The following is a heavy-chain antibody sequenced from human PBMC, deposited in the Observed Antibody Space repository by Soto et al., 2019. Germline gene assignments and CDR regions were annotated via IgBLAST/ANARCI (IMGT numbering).Heavy chain of an antibody. Sequence: SETLSLTCAVSGGSISSSNWWSWVRQPPGKGLEWIGEIYHSGSTNYNPSLKSRVTISVDKSKNQFSLKLSSVTAADTAVYYCARAADYDILTGYSFKWFDPWGQGTLVTVSS. CDR2: IYHSGST. V-gene: IGHV4-4*02. J-gene: IGHJ5*02. CDR1: GGSISSSNW. D-gene: IGHD3-9*01. CDR3: ARAADYDILTGYSFKWFDP.